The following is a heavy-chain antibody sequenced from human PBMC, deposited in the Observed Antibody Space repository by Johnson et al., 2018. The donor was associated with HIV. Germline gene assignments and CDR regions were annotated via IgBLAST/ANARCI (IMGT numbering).Heavy chain of an antibody. V-gene: IGHV3-7*04. D-gene: IGHD3-3*01. CDR1: GLTFSAYA. J-gene: IGHJ3*02. CDR3: ARAYYTFWSGYDAFDI. CDR2: IKQDGSEK. Sequence: VQLVESGGGVVQPERSLRLSCAASGLTFSAYAMHWVRQAPGKGLEWVANIKQDGSEKYYVDSVKGRFTISRDNAKNSLYLQMNSLRAEDTAVYYCARAYYTFWSGYDAFDIWGQGTMVTVSS.